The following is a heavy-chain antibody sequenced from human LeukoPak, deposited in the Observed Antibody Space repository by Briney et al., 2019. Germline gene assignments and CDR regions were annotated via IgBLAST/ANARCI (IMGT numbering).Heavy chain of an antibody. CDR3: ARVSYRALQYYYYGMDV. CDR2: INPNSGGT. D-gene: IGHD1-26*01. CDR1: GYTFTGYY. Sequence: GASVKVSCKASGYTFTGYYMHWVRQAPGQGLEWMGWINPNSGGTNYAQKSQGRVTMTRDTSISTAYMELSRLRSDDTAVYYCARVSYRALQYYYYGMDVWGQGTTVTVSS. V-gene: IGHV1-2*02. J-gene: IGHJ6*02.